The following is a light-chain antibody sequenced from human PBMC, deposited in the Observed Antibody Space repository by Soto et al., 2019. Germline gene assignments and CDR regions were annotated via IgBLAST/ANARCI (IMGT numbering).Light chain of an antibody. J-gene: IGKJ4*01. CDR1: QGIRRY. V-gene: IGKV1-39*01. CDR2: AAS. CDR3: QQSYSALLLT. Sequence: DIRKTQSPPSLSASVGDRVTITCRAGQGIRRYLNWYRQKPGKAPKLLIYAASSLQSGVPSRFSGSGSGTDFTLTISSLQPEDFATYYCQQSYSALLLTFGGGTKVDIK.